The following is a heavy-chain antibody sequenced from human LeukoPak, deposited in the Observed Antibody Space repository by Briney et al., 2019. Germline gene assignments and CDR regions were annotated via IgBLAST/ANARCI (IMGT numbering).Heavy chain of an antibody. V-gene: IGHV3-74*01. CDR3: ARGRWSPGYFDL. CDR2: IFSDGTGT. D-gene: IGHD1-1*01. J-gene: IGHJ4*02. Sequence: GGSLRLSCVASGFAFSDYWMHWVRQAPGKGPVWASRIFSDGTGTGYADFVKGRFTISRDNVKNTLFLQMHSLRAEDTALYYCARGRWSPGYFDLWGPGTLVTVSS. CDR1: GFAFSDYW.